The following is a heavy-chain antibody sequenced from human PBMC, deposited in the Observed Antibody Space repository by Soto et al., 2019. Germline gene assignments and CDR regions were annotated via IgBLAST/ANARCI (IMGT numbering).Heavy chain of an antibody. Sequence: SETLSLTCTVSGGSISSSSYYWGWIRQPPGKGLEWIGSIYYSGSTYYNLSLKSRVTISVDTSKNQFSLKLSSVTAADTAVYYCAIYDSSGSRGFQHWGQGTLVTVSS. CDR2: IYYSGST. V-gene: IGHV4-39*07. J-gene: IGHJ1*01. CDR3: AIYDSSGSRGFQH. CDR1: GGSISSSSYY. D-gene: IGHD3-22*01.